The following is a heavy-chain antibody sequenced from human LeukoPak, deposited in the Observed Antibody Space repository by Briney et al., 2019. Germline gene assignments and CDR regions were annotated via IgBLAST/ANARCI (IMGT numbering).Heavy chain of an antibody. CDR2: IIPIFGTA. J-gene: IGHJ6*03. V-gene: IGHV1-69*05. Sequence: GASVKVSCKASGGTFSSYAISWVRQAPGQGLEWMGGIIPIFGTANYAQKFQGRVTITTDESTSTAYMELSSLRSEDTAVYYCARDKYDREGYYYYYMDVWGKGTTVTVSS. D-gene: IGHD1-1*01. CDR1: GGTFSSYA. CDR3: ARDKYDREGYYYYYMDV.